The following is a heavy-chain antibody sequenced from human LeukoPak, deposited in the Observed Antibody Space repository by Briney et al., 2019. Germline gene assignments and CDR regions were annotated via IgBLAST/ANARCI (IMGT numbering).Heavy chain of an antibody. CDR3: ARDRRWFGESRNYY. D-gene: IGHD3-10*01. CDR1: GFTFSSYA. J-gene: IGHJ4*02. Sequence: PGGSLRLSCAASGFTFSSYAMSWVRQAPGKGLEWVANIKQDGSEKYYVDSVKGRFTISRDNAKNSLYLQMNSLRAEDTAVYYCARDRRWFGESRNYYWGQGTLVTVSS. V-gene: IGHV3-7*01. CDR2: IKQDGSEK.